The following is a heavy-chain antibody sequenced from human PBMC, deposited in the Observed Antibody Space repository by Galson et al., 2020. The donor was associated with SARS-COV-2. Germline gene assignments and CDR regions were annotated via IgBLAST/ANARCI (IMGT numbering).Heavy chain of an antibody. CDR2: MNPNSGNT. D-gene: IGHD6-19*01. CDR3: ARGRRRQQWLVLDYYYMDV. V-gene: IGHV1-8*01. Sequence: ASVKVSCKASGYTFTSYDINWVRQATGQGLEWMGWMNPNSGNTGYAQKFQGRVTMPRNTSISTAYMELSSLRSEDPAVYYCARGRRRQQWLVLDYYYMDVWGKGTTVTVSS. J-gene: IGHJ6*03. CDR1: GYTFTSYD.